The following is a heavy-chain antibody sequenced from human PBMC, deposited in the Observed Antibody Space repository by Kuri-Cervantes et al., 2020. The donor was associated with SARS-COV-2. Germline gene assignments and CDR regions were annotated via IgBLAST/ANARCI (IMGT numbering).Heavy chain of an antibody. CDR2: INPNSGGT. Sequence: SMKVCRKASGNTFIGSYKPWVQHAPGQGLELMGWINPNSGGTNYAQKVQGWVTMTRDTSTRTVYMELSRLRSDDTAVYYCARSTPFRQLLVISQGGAFDIWGRGTMVTVSS. J-gene: IGHJ3*02. CDR1: GNTFIGSY. CDR3: ARSTPFRQLLVISQGGAFDI. V-gene: IGHV1-2*04. D-gene: IGHD3-22*01.